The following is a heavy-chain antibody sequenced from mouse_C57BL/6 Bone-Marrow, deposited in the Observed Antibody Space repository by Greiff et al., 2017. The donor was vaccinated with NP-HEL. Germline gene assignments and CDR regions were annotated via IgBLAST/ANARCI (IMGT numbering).Heavy chain of an antibody. V-gene: IGHV14-4*01. CDR1: GFNIKDDY. Sequence: VQLKESGAELVRPGASVKLSCTASGFNIKDDYMHWVKQRSEQGLEWIGWIDPENGDTEYASKFQGKATITADTSSNTAYLQLSSLTSEDTAVYYCTTDYYGSRDYWGQGTTLTVSS. CDR3: TTDYYGSRDY. CDR2: IDPENGDT. J-gene: IGHJ2*01. D-gene: IGHD1-1*01.